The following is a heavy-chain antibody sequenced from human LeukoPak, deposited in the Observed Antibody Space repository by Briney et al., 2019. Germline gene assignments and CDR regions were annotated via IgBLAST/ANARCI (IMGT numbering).Heavy chain of an antibody. J-gene: IGHJ4*02. D-gene: IGHD6-13*01. CDR2: INPNSGGT. CDR3: ARDLLAAAGIGY. CDR1: GYTFTGYY. V-gene: IGHV1-2*02. Sequence: EASVKVSCKASGYTFTGYYMHWVRQAPGQGLEWMGWINPNSGGTNYAQKFQGRVTMTRDTSISTAYMELSRLRSDDTAVYYCARDLLAAAGIGYWGQGTLVTVSS.